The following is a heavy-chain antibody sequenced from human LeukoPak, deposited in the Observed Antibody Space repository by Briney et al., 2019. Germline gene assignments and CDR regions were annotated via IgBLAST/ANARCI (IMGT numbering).Heavy chain of an antibody. D-gene: IGHD3-22*01. Sequence: KSGGSLRLSCTTSGFTFGDYAMSSVRQAPGTGLEWVRFIRRKAHGWTTEYAASVKGRFSSSRDDSKSIAYLQMNSLKTEDTAVYFCTRVTYYYDNSGYFHFDSWGQGSLVSVSS. CDR3: TRVTYYYDNSGYFHFDS. J-gene: IGHJ4*02. CDR1: GFTFGDYA. CDR2: IRRKAHGWTT. V-gene: IGHV3-49*04.